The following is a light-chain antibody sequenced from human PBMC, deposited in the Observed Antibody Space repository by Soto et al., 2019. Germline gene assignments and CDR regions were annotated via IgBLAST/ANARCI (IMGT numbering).Light chain of an antibody. CDR3: QQRSTWPQIT. J-gene: IGKJ4*01. CDR2: DAS. Sequence: EIVLTQSPATLSLSPGERATLSCRASQSVSSYLAWYQQKPGQAPRLLIYDASNRATGIPARFSGSGSGTDFTLTISSLEPEDFATYYCQQRSTWPQITFGGGTKVEIK. V-gene: IGKV3-11*01. CDR1: QSVSSY.